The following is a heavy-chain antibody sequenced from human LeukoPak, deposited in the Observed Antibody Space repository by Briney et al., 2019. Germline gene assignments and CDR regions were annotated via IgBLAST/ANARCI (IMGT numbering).Heavy chain of an antibody. D-gene: IGHD2-2*01. J-gene: IGHJ4*02. CDR3: AKDLGYCSSTSCYLLEPWGY. V-gene: IGHV3-23*01. CDR1: GFTFSSYA. CDR2: ISGSGGST. Sequence: AGGSLRLSCAASGFTFSSYAMSWVRQAPGKGLEWVSAISGSGGSTYYADSVKGRFTISRDNSKNTLYLQMNSLRAEDTAVYYCAKDLGYCSSTSCYLLEPWGYWGQGTLVTVSS.